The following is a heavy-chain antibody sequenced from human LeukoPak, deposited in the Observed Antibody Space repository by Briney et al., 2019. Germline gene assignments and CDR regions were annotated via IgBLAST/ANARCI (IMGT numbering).Heavy chain of an antibody. V-gene: IGHV1-69*13. J-gene: IGHJ5*02. D-gene: IGHD2-15*01. CDR2: IIPIFGTA. CDR1: GYTFTSYG. CDR3: ARTHCSGGSCYSAWFDP. Sequence: ASVKVSCKASGYTFTSYGISWVRQAPGQGLEWMGGIIPIFGTANYAQKFQGRVTITADESTSTAYMELSSLRSEDTAVYYCARTHCSGGSCYSAWFDPWGQGTLVTVSS.